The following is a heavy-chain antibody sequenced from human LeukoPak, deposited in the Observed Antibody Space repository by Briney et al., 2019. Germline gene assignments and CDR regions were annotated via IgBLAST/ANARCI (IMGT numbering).Heavy chain of an antibody. CDR3: ARHSYDSSGYSGIGYYYYYMDV. D-gene: IGHD3-22*01. Sequence: SETLSLTCTVSGGSISSYYWSWIRQPPGKGLEWIGYIYTSGSTNYNPPLKSRVTISVDTSKNQFSLKLSSVTAADTAVYYCARHSYDSSGYSGIGYYYYYMDVWGKGTTVTVSS. CDR1: GGSISSYY. CDR2: IYTSGST. J-gene: IGHJ6*03. V-gene: IGHV4-4*09.